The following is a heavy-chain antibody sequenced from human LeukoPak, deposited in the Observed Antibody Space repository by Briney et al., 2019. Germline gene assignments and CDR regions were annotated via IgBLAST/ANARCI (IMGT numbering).Heavy chain of an antibody. CDR3: AKAPPPHCSGGRCYSWGFVED. J-gene: IGHJ4*02. D-gene: IGHD2-15*01. CDR1: GYTFINYD. Sequence: GASVKVSCKASGYTFINYDINWVRQAAGQGPEWMGWMNPKSGNTGYAQRFQGRVTMTRDISINTAYMELNSLRSEDTAVYYCAKAPPPHCSGGRCYSWGFVEDWGQGTLVTVPS. CDR2: MNPKSGNT. V-gene: IGHV1-8*01.